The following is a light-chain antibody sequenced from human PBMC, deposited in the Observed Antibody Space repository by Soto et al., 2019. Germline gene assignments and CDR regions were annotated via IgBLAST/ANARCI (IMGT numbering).Light chain of an antibody. CDR1: QSVSSTY. J-gene: IGKJ1*01. V-gene: IGKV3-20*01. Sequence: EIVLTQSPGTLSLSPGERATLSCRASQSVSSTYLAWYQHIPGQAPRLLIYGSSTRATGVPDRFSGSGSGTDFTLTITRLEPEDFAVYFCQQYGDSPPTFGQGTKVVVK. CDR3: QQYGDSPPT. CDR2: GSS.